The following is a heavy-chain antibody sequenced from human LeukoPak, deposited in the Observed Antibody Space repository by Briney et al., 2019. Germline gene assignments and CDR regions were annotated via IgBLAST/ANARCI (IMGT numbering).Heavy chain of an antibody. V-gene: IGHV1-8*01. J-gene: IGHJ4*02. CDR1: GYTFTSYD. CDR3: ARDYYDSNVYYYSDY. Sequence: ASVKVSCKASGYTFTSYDINWVRQATGQGLEWMGWMNPNSGNTGYAQKFQGRVTMTRNTSISTAYMELSSLRSDDTAVYYCARDYYDSNVYYYSDYWGQGTLVTVSS. CDR2: MNPNSGNT. D-gene: IGHD3-22*01.